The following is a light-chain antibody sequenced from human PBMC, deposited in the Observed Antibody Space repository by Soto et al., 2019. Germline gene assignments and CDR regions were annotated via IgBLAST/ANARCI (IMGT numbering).Light chain of an antibody. CDR3: QQYREWPLT. Sequence: EIVMTQSPATLPVSQGETATLSCRASNSINSNLAWYQQKPGQAPRLLIYRSSIRATGVPARFSGSGSGTEFTLTISSLQSEDFAVFYCQQYREWPLTFGGGTNVELK. V-gene: IGKV3-15*01. J-gene: IGKJ4*01. CDR2: RSS. CDR1: NSINSN.